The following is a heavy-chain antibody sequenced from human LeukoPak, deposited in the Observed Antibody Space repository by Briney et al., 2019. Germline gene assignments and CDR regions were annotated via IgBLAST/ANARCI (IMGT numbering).Heavy chain of an antibody. D-gene: IGHD3-10*01. CDR1: GFSISSGYY. J-gene: IGHJ4*02. V-gene: IGHV4-38-2*02. CDR3: ARYYGSGSYFDY. Sequence: PSETLSLTCTVSGFSISSGYYWGWIRQPPGKGLEWIASIYYSGSTYFNPSLKSRVTISLDTSKNQFSLKLTSVTAADTAVYYCARYYGSGSYFDYWGQGTLVIVSS. CDR2: IYYSGST.